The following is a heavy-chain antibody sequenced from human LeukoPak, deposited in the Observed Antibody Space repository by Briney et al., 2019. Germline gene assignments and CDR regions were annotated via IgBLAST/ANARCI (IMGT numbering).Heavy chain of an antibody. D-gene: IGHD5-12*01. CDR1: GFTFSSYW. Sequence: GGSLRLSCAASGFTFSSYWMSWVRQAPGKGLEWVANIKQDGSEKYYVDSVKGRFTISRDNSKNTLYLQMNSLRAEDTAVYYCAKSLLTGGYDWGKGLFDYWGQGTLVTVSS. V-gene: IGHV3-7*03. CDR2: IKQDGSEK. J-gene: IGHJ4*02. CDR3: AKSLLTGGYDWGKGLFDY.